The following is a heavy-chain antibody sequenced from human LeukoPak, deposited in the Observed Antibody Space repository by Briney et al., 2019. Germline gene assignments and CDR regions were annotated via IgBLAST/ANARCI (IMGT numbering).Heavy chain of an antibody. CDR2: IYHSGST. Sequence: SETLSLTCAVSGYSINSAYYWGWIRQPPGKGLEWIGSIYHSGSTYYNPSLKSRVTISVDTSKNQFSLKLSSVTAADTAVYYCARDLDFGVVTGYFDYWGQGTLVTVSS. V-gene: IGHV4-38-2*02. D-gene: IGHD3-3*01. CDR1: GYSINSAYY. J-gene: IGHJ4*02. CDR3: ARDLDFGVVTGYFDY.